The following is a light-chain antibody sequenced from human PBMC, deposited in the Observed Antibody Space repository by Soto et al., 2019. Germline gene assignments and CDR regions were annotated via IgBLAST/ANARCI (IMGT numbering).Light chain of an antibody. CDR1: QSISTF. CDR3: QQCFSTPLLT. J-gene: IGKJ4*01. Sequence: DIQMTQSPSSLSASVGDRVTNTCRASQSISTFLNWYQQKPGKAPKLLIYGASNLESGVPSTFSGSGSGTDFTLTISSLQPEDFATYYCQQCFSTPLLTFGGGTKVEIK. V-gene: IGKV1-39*01. CDR2: GAS.